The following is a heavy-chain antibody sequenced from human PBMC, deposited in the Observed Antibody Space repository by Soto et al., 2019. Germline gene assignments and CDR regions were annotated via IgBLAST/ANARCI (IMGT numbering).Heavy chain of an antibody. D-gene: IGHD2-15*01. CDR1: ASSISSAYF. Sequence: KTSETLSLTCAVSASSISSAYFWGWIRQPPGKGLGWIATIFHTGGTYYNPSLKSRVTISVDTSNNQFSLRLNSVTAADTALYFCARTWLAGGTPADAFDIWGQGTMVT. CDR3: ARTWLAGGTPADAFDI. CDR2: IFHTGGT. J-gene: IGHJ3*02. V-gene: IGHV4-38-2*01.